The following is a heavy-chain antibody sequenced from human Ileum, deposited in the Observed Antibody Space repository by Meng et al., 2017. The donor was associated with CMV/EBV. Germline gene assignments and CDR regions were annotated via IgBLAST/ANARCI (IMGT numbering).Heavy chain of an antibody. CDR1: GGSFRGSY. D-gene: IGHD2-21*01. J-gene: IGHJ4*02. CDR3: AREPPFVPADS. CDR2: VSHRGLT. V-gene: IGHV4-34*02. Sequence: QVLLTLWGSGLLKPSETLPLTCAVYGGSFRGSYWSWIRQPPGKGLEWIAEVSHRGLTNYNPSLKSRVTISIDTSKNQFSLHLSSVTAADTAVYYCAREPPFVPADSWGQGTLVTVSS.